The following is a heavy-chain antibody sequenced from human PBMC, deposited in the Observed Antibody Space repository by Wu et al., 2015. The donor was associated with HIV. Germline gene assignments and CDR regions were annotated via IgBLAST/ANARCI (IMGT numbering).Heavy chain of an antibody. CDR2: FDPKDGEI. CDR1: GYTLSKLS. J-gene: IGHJ3*01. V-gene: IGHV1-24*01. Sequence: QVPLVQSGAEVRKPGASVKVSCKVSGYTLSKLSMHWVRQTPGKGLEWMGGFDPKDGEIVYAQNFQGRLTMTEDTSTDTAYMELRSLMSDDTAIYYCARDSRENRENYPRFWGQGTMVIVSS. D-gene: IGHD5-24*01. CDR3: ARDSRENRENYPRF.